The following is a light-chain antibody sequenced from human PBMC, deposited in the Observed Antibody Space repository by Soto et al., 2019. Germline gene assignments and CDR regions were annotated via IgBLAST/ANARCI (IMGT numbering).Light chain of an antibody. Sequence: EIVLTQSPATLSLSPGERVTLSCRASQSVSSYLAWYQQKPGQAPRLLIHDASTRVTGIPARFSGSGSGTEFTLTISSLQSEDFTVYYCQQYNNWLYTFGQGTKVDIK. CDR1: QSVSSY. V-gene: IGKV3-15*01. CDR2: DAS. CDR3: QQYNNWLYT. J-gene: IGKJ2*01.